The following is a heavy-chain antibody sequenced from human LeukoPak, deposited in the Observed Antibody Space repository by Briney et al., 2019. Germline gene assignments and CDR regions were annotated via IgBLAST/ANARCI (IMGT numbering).Heavy chain of an antibody. CDR3: ARGGLVRGTINSLIGFDI. D-gene: IGHD3-10*01. CDR2: IYSGGST. Sequence: GGSLRLSCAASEFSVGSNYMTWVRQAPGKGPEWVSLIYSGGSTYYADSVKGRFTISRDNSKNTLYLQMNSLRAEDTALYYCARGGLVRGTINSLIGFDIWGQGIMVTVSS. V-gene: IGHV3-66*01. J-gene: IGHJ3*02. CDR1: EFSVGSNY.